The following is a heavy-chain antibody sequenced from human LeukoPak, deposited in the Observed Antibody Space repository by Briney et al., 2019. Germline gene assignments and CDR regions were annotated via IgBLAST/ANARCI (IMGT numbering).Heavy chain of an antibody. CDR2: IYYSGST. D-gene: IGHD3-9*01. Sequence: PSETLSLTCSVSGYSISSGHYWAWIRQPPGKGLEWIGSIYYSGSTYYNPSLKSRVTISVDTSKNQFSLKLSSVTAADTAVYYCARANYDILTGDQKPAGNWFDPWGQGTLVTVSS. CDR1: GYSISSGHY. V-gene: IGHV4-38-2*02. CDR3: ARANYDILTGDQKPAGNWFDP. J-gene: IGHJ5*02.